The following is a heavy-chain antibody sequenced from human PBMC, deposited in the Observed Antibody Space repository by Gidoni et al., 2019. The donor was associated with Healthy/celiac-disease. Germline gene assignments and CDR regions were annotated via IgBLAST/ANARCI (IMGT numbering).Heavy chain of an antibody. CDR1: GFTFSSYA. V-gene: IGHV3-23*01. J-gene: IGHJ5*02. CDR2: ISGSGGST. CDR3: AKFSGPMAEAGWFDP. D-gene: IGHD3-10*01. Sequence: EVQLLASGGGWVQPGRSMRLSCAASGFTFSSYAMSWVRQAPGEGLEWVLAISGSGGSTYYADSVKGRFTISRDNSKNTLYLQMNSRRAEDTAVYYCAKFSGPMAEAGWFDPWGQGTRVTVSS.